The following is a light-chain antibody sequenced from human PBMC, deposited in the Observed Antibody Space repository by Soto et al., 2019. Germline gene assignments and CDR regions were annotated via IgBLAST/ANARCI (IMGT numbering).Light chain of an antibody. CDR3: QQYNIHSRT. Sequence: DIQMTQSPSSLSASLGDRFTITCLASQGVRSWLAWFQQKPGKAPKLLIYDASSLQSVVPSRSSGSGSGTDFTLTISSLQPDDFATYYRQQYNIHSRTFGQGAKVDIK. CDR1: QGVRSW. CDR2: DAS. V-gene: IGKV1-5*01. J-gene: IGKJ1*01.